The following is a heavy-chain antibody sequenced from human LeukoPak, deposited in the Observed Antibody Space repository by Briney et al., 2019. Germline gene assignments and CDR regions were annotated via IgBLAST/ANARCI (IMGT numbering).Heavy chain of an antibody. D-gene: IGHD2-8*01. Sequence: QPGGSLRLSCAASGFTVGNNYMNWVRQAPGKGLEWVSLIFSHGETSYADSVKGRFTISRDNSENTLYLQMNGLRVEDTAVYYCARDPPAVSINTYAWGQGTLVTVSS. V-gene: IGHV3-66*01. CDR2: IFSHGET. CDR1: GFTVGNNY. CDR3: ARDPPAVSINTYA. J-gene: IGHJ4*02.